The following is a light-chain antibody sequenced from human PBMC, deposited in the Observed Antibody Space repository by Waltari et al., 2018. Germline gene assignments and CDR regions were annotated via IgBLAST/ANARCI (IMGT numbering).Light chain of an antibody. J-gene: IGLJ3*02. CDR1: SSDIGNYNL. CDR3: YSYAGSYVWV. CDR2: EGT. V-gene: IGLV2-23*01. Sequence: QSALTQPASVSGSPGQSITISCSGTSSDIGNYNLVSWYQQHPGNPPKLIIYEGTQRPSGVSSRFSGSKSGNTASLTISGLQAEDEANDYCYSYAGSYVWVFGGGTKVTVL.